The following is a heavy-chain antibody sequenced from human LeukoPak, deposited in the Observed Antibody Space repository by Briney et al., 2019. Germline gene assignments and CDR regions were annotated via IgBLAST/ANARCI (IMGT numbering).Heavy chain of an antibody. V-gene: IGHV3-21*01. Sequence: GGSLRLSCAASGFTFSSYSMNWVRQAPGKGLEWVSFISSSSSYIYYADSVKGRFTISRDNAKNSLYLQMNSLRAEDTAVYYCAKDRPHNYYGSGSYGGYFQHWGQGTLVTVSS. CDR1: GFTFSSYS. D-gene: IGHD3-10*01. CDR3: AKDRPHNYYGSGSYGGYFQH. J-gene: IGHJ1*01. CDR2: ISSSSSYI.